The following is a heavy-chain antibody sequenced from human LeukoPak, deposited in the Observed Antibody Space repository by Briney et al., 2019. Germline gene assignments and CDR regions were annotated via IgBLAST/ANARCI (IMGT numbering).Heavy chain of an antibody. D-gene: IGHD2-21*02. V-gene: IGHV1-2*02. J-gene: IGHJ5*02. CDR2: INPNSGGT. Sequence: ASVKVSCKASGYTFTGYYMHWVRQAPGQGLEWMGWINPNSGGTNYAQKFQGRVTMTRDTSISTAYMELSRLRSDDTAVYYCARARGLAYCGGDCYRGFDPWGQGTLVTVSS. CDR3: ARARGLAYCGGDCYRGFDP. CDR1: GYTFTGYY.